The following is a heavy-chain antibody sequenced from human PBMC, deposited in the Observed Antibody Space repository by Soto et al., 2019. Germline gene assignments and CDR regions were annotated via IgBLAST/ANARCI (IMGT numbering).Heavy chain of an antibody. Sequence: ASVKVSCKASGYVFTSSFIHWVRQAPGQGLEWMGMINPSVGSTAYAHKFQGRIGVPRDMSAATVYMDLSSLRSADSAIYYCAREVNTVIMPGDTEDYSGLDVWGQGTTVTVSS. CDR3: AREVNTVIMPGDTEDYSGLDV. CDR1: GYVFTSSF. CDR2: INPSVGST. D-gene: IGHD2-21*02. J-gene: IGHJ6*02. V-gene: IGHV1-46*01.